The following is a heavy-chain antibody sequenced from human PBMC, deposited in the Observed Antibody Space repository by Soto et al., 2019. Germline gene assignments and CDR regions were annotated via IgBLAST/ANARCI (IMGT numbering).Heavy chain of an antibody. CDR1: GFSYSNYA. J-gene: IGHJ5*01. CDR3: ARPLSHWRIGWLEP. D-gene: IGHD1-1*01. V-gene: IGHV3-30-3*01. Sequence: SLRLSCRVSGFSYSNYAMHWVRHAPGKGLEWVALISGGGTNQYYGDSVTRRFTIFRDNSRETLYLQMNSLRADDTAVSYCARPLSHWRIGWLEPCGQGTLVTVYS. CDR2: ISGGGTNQ.